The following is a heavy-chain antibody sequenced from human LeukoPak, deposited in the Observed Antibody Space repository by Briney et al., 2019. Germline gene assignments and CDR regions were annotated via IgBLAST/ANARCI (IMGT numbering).Heavy chain of an antibody. Sequence: GGSLRLSCAASGFTVSSNYMSWVRQAPGKGLEWVSVIYSGGSTYYADSVKGRFTISRDNSKNTLYLQMNSLRAEDTAVYYCAREATVGAIFDYWGQGTLVTVSS. CDR1: GFTVSSNY. D-gene: IGHD1-26*01. J-gene: IGHJ4*02. CDR2: IYSGGST. V-gene: IGHV3-53*01. CDR3: AREATVGAIFDY.